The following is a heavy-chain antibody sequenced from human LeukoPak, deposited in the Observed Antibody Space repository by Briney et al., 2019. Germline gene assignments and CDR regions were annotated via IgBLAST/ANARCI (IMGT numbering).Heavy chain of an antibody. V-gene: IGHV4-30-2*01. CDR2: IYQSGSA. Sequence: PSETLSLTCGVSGASVSSIGYSWSWIRQPPGRGLEWIGFIYQSGSASYNPFLQSRVTISIDKSKNQFSLNLSSVTAADTAVYYCARNSYYDNSGEGAFDIWGQGTMVTVSS. CDR3: ARNSYYDNSGEGAFDI. CDR1: GASVSSIGYS. D-gene: IGHD3-22*01. J-gene: IGHJ3*02.